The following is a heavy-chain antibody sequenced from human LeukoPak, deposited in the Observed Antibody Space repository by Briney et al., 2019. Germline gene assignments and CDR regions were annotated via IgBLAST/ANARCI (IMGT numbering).Heavy chain of an antibody. J-gene: IGHJ4*02. V-gene: IGHV3-33*01. CDR2: IWYDGSNK. Sequence: GRSLRLSCAASGFTFSSYGMHWVRQAPGKGLEWVAVIWYDGSNKYYADSVKGRFTISRDNSKNTLYLQMNGLRAEDTAVYYCARSTWNVVVINFDYWGQATLVTVSS. CDR1: GFTFSSYG. CDR3: ARSTWNVVVINFDY. D-gene: IGHD3-22*01.